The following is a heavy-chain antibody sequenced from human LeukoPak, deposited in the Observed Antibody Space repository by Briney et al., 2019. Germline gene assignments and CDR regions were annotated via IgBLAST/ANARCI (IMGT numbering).Heavy chain of an antibody. CDR3: ARTSVPAYYYGSGSNNWFDP. CDR2: IIPIFGTA. V-gene: IGHV1-69*06. Sequence: ASVKVSCKASGGTFSSYAISRVRQAPGQGLEWMGRIIPIFGTANYAQKFQGRVTITADKSTSTAYMELSSLRSEDTAVYYCARTSVPAYYYGSGSNNWFDPWGQGTLVTVSS. J-gene: IGHJ5*02. CDR1: GGTFSSYA. D-gene: IGHD3-10*01.